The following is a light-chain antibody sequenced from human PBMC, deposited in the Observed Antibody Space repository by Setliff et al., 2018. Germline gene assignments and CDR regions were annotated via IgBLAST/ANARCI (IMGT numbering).Light chain of an antibody. CDR1: SSDVGGYNS. Sequence: QSVLTQPASVSGSPGQSITISCTGTSSDVGGYNSVSWYQQHPGKAPKLMIYDVSNRPSGVSNRFSGSKSGNTASLTISGLQAEDEADYYCSSYTSSSIFYVFGTGTKSPS. CDR2: DVS. V-gene: IGLV2-14*03. J-gene: IGLJ1*01. CDR3: SSYTSSSIFYV.